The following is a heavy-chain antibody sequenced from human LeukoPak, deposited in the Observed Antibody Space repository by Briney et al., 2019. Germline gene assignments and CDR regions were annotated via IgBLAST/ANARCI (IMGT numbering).Heavy chain of an antibody. CDR2: ISYDGRNE. V-gene: IGHV3-30*04. Sequence: GGSLRLSCAASGFTFSSFAMHWVRQAPGKGLGWVVVISYDGRNEYYADSVKGRFTISRDNSKNTLSLQMNSLRPDDTAVYYCARGGAGRSGSYYMGSVKGMDVWGQGTTVTVSS. J-gene: IGHJ6*02. CDR3: ARGGAGRSGSYYMGSVKGMDV. D-gene: IGHD3-10*01. CDR1: GFTFSSFA.